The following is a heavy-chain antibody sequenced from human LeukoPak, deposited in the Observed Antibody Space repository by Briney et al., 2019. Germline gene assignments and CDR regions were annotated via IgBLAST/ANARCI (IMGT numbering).Heavy chain of an antibody. V-gene: IGHV4-59*07. CDR3: ARVYYSSSYDYWYFDL. D-gene: IGHD6-13*01. CDR2: IYYSETA. CDR1: GDSIRRCY. J-gene: IGHJ2*01. Sequence: SDTQSLPCTVSGDSIRRCYWIWLRQPTGKGLEGIGYIYYSETANYNPSLKSRVTISVDTSKNQFSLKLTSVTAADTAVYYCARVYYSSSYDYWYFDLWGRGTLVTVSS.